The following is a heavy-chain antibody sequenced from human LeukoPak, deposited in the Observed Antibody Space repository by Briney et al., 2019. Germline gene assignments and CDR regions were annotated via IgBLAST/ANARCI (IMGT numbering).Heavy chain of an antibody. V-gene: IGHV3-21*01. D-gene: IGHD2-2*01. Sequence: TGGSLRLSCAASGFTFSSYSMNWVRQAPGKGLEWVSSISSSSRYIYYADSVKGRFTISRDNAKNSMYLQMNSLRAEDKAVYYCARCGAGYCSSTSCYGWFDPWGQGTLVTVSS. CDR1: GFTFSSYS. J-gene: IGHJ5*02. CDR2: ISSSSRYI. CDR3: ARCGAGYCSSTSCYGWFDP.